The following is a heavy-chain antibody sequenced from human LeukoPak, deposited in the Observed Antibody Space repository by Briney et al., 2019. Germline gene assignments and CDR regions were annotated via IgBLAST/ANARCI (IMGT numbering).Heavy chain of an antibody. V-gene: IGHV3-30*18. CDR3: AKAYSSGWYFD. J-gene: IGHJ4*02. D-gene: IGHD6-19*01. CDR1: GLTFSRYG. CDR2: ISYDGSNI. Sequence: GTSLRLSCVASGLTFSRYGMNWVRQAPGKGLEWVAVISYDGSNIRYADSVKGRFTTSRDNSKNTLYLQMNSLRAEDTAVYYCAKAYSSGWYFDWGQGTLVTVSS.